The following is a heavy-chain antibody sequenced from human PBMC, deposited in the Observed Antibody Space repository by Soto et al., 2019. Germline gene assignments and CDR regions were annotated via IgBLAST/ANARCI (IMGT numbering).Heavy chain of an antibody. Sequence: QVQLVQSGAEVKKPGASVKVSCKASGYTFTGYYMHWVRQAPGQGLEWMGWINLNSGGTNYAQKFQGRVTMTRDPSISTADMELGRLSSDDTAVYYCARDPDHMTTYYCGMDVWGQGTTFTVSS. J-gene: IGHJ6*02. CDR1: GYTFTGYY. V-gene: IGHV1-2*02. D-gene: IGHD4-17*01. CDR3: ARDPDHMTTYYCGMDV. CDR2: INLNSGGT.